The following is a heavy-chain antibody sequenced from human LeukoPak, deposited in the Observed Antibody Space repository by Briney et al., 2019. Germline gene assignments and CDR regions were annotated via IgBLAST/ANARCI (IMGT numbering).Heavy chain of an antibody. CDR1: GFTFSSYA. J-gene: IGHJ6*03. Sequence: PGGSLRLSCAASGFTFSSYAMSWVRQAPGKGLEWVSAISGSGGSTYYADSVKGRFTISRDNSKNTLYLQMNSLRAEDTAVYYCAKDGLWFGEFSATYYYYMDVWGKGTTVTVSS. V-gene: IGHV3-23*01. D-gene: IGHD3-10*01. CDR2: ISGSGGST. CDR3: AKDGLWFGEFSATYYYYMDV.